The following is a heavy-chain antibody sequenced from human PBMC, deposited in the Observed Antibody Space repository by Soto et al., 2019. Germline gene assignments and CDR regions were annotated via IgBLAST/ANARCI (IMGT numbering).Heavy chain of an antibody. V-gene: IGHV3-23*01. J-gene: IGHJ4*02. CDR2: ISGTGTTT. CDR1: GFTFSSYP. Sequence: GGSLRLSCAASGFTFSSYPMSWVRQAPGKGLEWVSHISGTGTTTYYADSVKGRFTISRDNSQNTLYLQMNSLRAEDTAVYYCARGWYFDYWGQGALVTVSS. CDR3: ARGWYFDY. D-gene: IGHD6-13*01.